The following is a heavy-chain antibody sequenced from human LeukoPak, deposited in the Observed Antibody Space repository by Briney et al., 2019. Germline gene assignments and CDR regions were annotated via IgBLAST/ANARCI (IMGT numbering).Heavy chain of an antibody. J-gene: IGHJ4*02. D-gene: IGHD6-19*01. V-gene: IGHV1-2*02. CDR1: GYSFTAYY. Sequence: ASVKVSCKASGYSFTAYYMYWVRQAPGQGLEWMGWINPISGATKYAQKFQDRVTVTRDTSISTAYMELSSLRSDDAVVYYCARSYSSSAPHFDSWGQGTPVTVSS. CDR2: INPISGAT. CDR3: ARSYSSSAPHFDS.